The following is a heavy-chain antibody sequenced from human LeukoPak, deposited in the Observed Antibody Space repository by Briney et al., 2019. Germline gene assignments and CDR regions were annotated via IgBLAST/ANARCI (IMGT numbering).Heavy chain of an antibody. CDR1: GGSISSYY. CDR3: AGEFGSRFDP. V-gene: IGHV4-4*07. D-gene: IGHD3-10*01. J-gene: IGHJ5*02. Sequence: SETLSLTCTVSGGSISSYYWSWIRQPAGKGLEWIGRIYSSGSTNYNPSLKSRVTMSVDTSKIQSSLKLSSVTAADTAVYYCAGEFGSRFDPWGQGTLVTVSS. CDR2: IYSSGST.